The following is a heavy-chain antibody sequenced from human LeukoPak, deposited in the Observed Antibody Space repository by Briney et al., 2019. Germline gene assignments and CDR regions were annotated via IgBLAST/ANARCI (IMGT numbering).Heavy chain of an antibody. D-gene: IGHD6-6*01. V-gene: IGHV1-2*02. Sequence: ASVKVSCKASGYTFTGYYMHWVRQAPGQGLEWMGWINPNSGGTNYAQKFQGRVTMTRDTSISTAYMELSRLRSDDTAVYYCARESASSSIINYMDVWGKGTTVTVSS. CDR1: GYTFTGYY. CDR2: INPNSGGT. CDR3: ARESASSSIINYMDV. J-gene: IGHJ6*03.